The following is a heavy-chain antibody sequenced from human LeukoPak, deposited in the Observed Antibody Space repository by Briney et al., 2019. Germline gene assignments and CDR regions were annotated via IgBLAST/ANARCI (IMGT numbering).Heavy chain of an antibody. CDR2: IYHSGST. V-gene: IGHV4-30-2*01. CDR1: GGSISSGGYY. CDR3: ARGYSSGWYLYYYMDV. Sequence: SETLSLTCTVSGGSISSGGYYWSWIRQPPGKGLEWIGYIYHSGSTYYNPSLKSRVTISVDRSKNQFSLKLSSVTAADTAVYYCARGYSSGWYLYYYMDVWGKGTTVTVSS. J-gene: IGHJ6*03. D-gene: IGHD6-19*01.